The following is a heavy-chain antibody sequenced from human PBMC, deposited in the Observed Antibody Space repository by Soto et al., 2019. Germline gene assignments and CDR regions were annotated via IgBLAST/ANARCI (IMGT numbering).Heavy chain of an antibody. Sequence: PSETLSLTCTVSGGSISSSSYYWGWIRQPPGKGLEWIGSIYYSGSTYYNPSLKSRVTISVDTSKNQFSLKLSSVTAADTAVYYCARDSGYNYGSFRWFDPWGQGTLVTVSS. V-gene: IGHV4-39*02. CDR3: ARDSGYNYGSFRWFDP. D-gene: IGHD5-18*01. CDR2: IYYSGST. J-gene: IGHJ5*02. CDR1: GGSISSSSYY.